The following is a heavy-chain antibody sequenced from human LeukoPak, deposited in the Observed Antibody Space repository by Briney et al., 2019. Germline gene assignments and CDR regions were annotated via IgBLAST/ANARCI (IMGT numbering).Heavy chain of an antibody. D-gene: IGHD2-15*01. CDR3: ARVGCSGGSCYVGDDY. J-gene: IGHJ4*02. V-gene: IGHV4-34*01. Sequence: SETLSLTCAVYGGSFSGYYWSWIRQPPGKGLEWIGEINHSGSTNYNPSLKSRVTISVDTSKNQISLKLSSVTAADTAVYYCARVGCSGGSCYVGDDYWGQGTLVTVSS. CDR2: INHSGST. CDR1: GGSFSGYY.